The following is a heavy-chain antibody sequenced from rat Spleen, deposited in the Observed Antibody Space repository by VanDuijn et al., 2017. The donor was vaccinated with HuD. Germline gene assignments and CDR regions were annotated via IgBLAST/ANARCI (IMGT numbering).Heavy chain of an antibody. CDR2: IWTGGTT. Sequence: QVQLKESGPGLVQPSQTLSLTCTVSGFSVSSHGVIWVRQPTGKGLEWMGIIWTGGTTDYNSALKSRLSISRDTSKSQVFLKMNSLQTEDIATYYCARAPSYSYDGSYYGYVMDAWGQGASVTVSS. CDR1: GFSVSSHG. CDR3: ARAPSYSYDGSYYGYVMDA. V-gene: IGHV2-30*01. J-gene: IGHJ4*01. D-gene: IGHD1-12*02.